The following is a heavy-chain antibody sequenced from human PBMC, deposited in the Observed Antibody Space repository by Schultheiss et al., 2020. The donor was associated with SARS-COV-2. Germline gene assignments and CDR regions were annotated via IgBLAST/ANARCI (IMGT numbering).Heavy chain of an antibody. J-gene: IGHJ4*02. D-gene: IGHD3-22*01. Sequence: SETLSLTCAVYGGSFSGYYWSWIRQPPGKGLEWIGYIYHSGSTYYNPSLKSRVTISVDKSKNQFSLQLSSVTAADTAVYYCARVRNQYYYDSSGYPFDYWGQGTLVTVSS. V-gene: IGHV4-34*01. CDR2: IYHSGST. CDR3: ARVRNQYYYDSSGYPFDY. CDR1: GGSFSGYY.